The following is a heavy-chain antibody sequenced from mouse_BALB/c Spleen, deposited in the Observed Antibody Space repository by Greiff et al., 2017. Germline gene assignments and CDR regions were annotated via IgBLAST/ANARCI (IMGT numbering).Heavy chain of an antibody. CDR3: ANYYGRDDWYFDV. CDR2: INPYNGAT. J-gene: IGHJ1*01. CDR1: GYSFTGYY. V-gene: IGHV1-31*01. D-gene: IGHD1-1*01. Sequence: VQLKQSGPELVKPGASVKISCKASGYSFTGYYMHWVKQSHVKSLEWIGRINPYNGATSYNQNFKDKASLTVDKSSSTAYMELHSLTSEDSAVYYCANYYGRDDWYFDVWGAGTTVTVSS.